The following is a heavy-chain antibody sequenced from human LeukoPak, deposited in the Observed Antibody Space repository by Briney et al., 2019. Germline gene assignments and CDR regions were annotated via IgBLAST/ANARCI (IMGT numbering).Heavy chain of an antibody. CDR3: ARAQGSYYHYYMDV. CDR1: GYTFTSYH. V-gene: IGHV1-46*01. D-gene: IGHD1-26*01. Sequence: GASVKVPCKASGYTFTSYHLHWVRQAPGQGLEWMGIINPSGGSPNYAQKFQGRVTMTRDMSTSTVNMELSSLRSEDTAVYYCARAQGSYYHYYMDVWGKGTTVTVSS. CDR2: INPSGGSP. J-gene: IGHJ6*03.